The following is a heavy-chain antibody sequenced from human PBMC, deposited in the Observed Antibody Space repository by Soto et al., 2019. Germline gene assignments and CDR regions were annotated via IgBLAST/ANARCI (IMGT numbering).Heavy chain of an antibody. CDR2: INPSGGTT. Sequence: ASVKVSCKASGYTFTRYNVHWVRQAPGQGLEWMAIINPSGGTTYYVQKFEGRVTLTTDTSTSTVYMELGSLRSDDTAVYYCARVRGGGSEYFFDYWGPGTLVTVSS. V-gene: IGHV1-46*01. D-gene: IGHD2-15*01. J-gene: IGHJ4*02. CDR1: GYTFTRYN. CDR3: ARVRGGGSEYFFDY.